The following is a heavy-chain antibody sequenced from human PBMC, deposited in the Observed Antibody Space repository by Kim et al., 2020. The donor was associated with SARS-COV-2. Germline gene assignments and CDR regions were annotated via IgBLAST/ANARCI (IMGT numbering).Heavy chain of an antibody. CDR1: GYIFSDYD. J-gene: IGHJ5*02. V-gene: IGHV1-8*01. CDR3: ARGDSTSYSFNPEKNDWLGP. CDR2: LNPESGDT. D-gene: IGHD2-21*01. Sequence: ASVKVSCKTSGYIFSDYDINWVRQAAGQGLEWVGRLNPESGDTGYAQKFQGRVTMTRDTSISTAYRELSSLRSDDTATYYCARGDSTSYSFNPEKNDWLGPWSQGTLVTVSS.